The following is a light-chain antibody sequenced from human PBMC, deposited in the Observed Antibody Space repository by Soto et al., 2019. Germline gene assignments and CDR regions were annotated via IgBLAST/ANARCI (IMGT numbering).Light chain of an antibody. CDR3: QQYDNSPYT. Sequence: EVALTQSPGTLSLSPGERATLSCRASQSVSSAYLAWYQQKPGQAPRLLIYDASSRASGIPYRFSGSGSGTDFTLTINRLEPEDFAVYYCQQYDNSPYTFGQGTNLDI. V-gene: IGKV3-20*01. CDR2: DAS. J-gene: IGKJ2*01. CDR1: QSVSSAY.